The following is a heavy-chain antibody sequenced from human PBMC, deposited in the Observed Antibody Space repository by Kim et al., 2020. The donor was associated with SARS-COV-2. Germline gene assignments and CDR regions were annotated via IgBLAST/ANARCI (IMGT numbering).Heavy chain of an antibody. Sequence: YARKFQGRVTLTADYSTTTVYMQLSSLRFEDTAVYYCARGGFSSSWRFEYWGQGTLVTVSS. CDR3: ARGGFSSSWRFEY. J-gene: IGHJ4*02. D-gene: IGHD6-13*01. V-gene: IGHV1-69*01.